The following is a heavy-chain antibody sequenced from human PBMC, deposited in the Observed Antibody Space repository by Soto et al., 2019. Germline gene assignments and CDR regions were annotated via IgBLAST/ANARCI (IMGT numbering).Heavy chain of an antibody. CDR1: GYTFTGYF. CDR3: SRVGYSSTGTTFHYHGLDV. D-gene: IGHD3-22*01. Sequence: GASVKVSCKASGYTFTGYFLHWVRQAPGQGLEWMGWINPNSGDTNYAQKFQGRVTMTRDTSTHTFYMELSSLRSEDTAMYYCSRVGYSSTGTTFHYHGLDVWAKGPRSPSP. CDR2: INPNSGDT. J-gene: IGHJ6*02. V-gene: IGHV1-2*02.